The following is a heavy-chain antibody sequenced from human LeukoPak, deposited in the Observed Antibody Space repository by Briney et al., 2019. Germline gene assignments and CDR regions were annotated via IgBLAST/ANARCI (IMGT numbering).Heavy chain of an antibody. V-gene: IGHV1-69*13. CDR1: GGTFSSYA. Sequence: GALVKVSCKASGGTFSSYAISWVRQAPGQGLEWMGGIIPIFGTANYAQKFQGRVTITADESTSTAYMELSSLRSEDTAVYYCARGYDYGGTNYFDYWGQGTLVTVSS. CDR3: ARGYDYGGTNYFDY. J-gene: IGHJ4*02. D-gene: IGHD4-23*01. CDR2: IIPIFGTA.